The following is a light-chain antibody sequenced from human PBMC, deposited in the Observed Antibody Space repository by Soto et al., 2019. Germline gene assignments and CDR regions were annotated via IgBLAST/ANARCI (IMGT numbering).Light chain of an antibody. CDR2: AAS. CDR1: QSVSSSY. V-gene: IGKV3-15*01. CDR3: QRYNNWPWT. J-gene: IGKJ1*01. Sequence: EIVLTHSPGTLSLSPGERATLSSSASQSVSSSYLAWYQQKPGQAPRLLIYAASTRATGIPARFSGSGSGTDFTLTISSLQSEDFAVYYCQRYNNWPWTFGQGTKVDI.